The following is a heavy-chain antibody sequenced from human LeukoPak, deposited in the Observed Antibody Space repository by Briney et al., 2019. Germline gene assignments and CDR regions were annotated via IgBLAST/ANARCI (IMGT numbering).Heavy chain of an antibody. V-gene: IGHV3-7*03. CDR3: ARTGDSHY. CDR1: GFTFGNYW. Sequence: PGGSLRLSCVASGFTFGNYWMSWARQAPGKGLEWVANIKQDGSEKYYVDSVKGRFTISRDNAKNSLYLQMISLRAEDTAVYYCARTGDSHYWGQGTLVTVSS. D-gene: IGHD7-27*01. CDR2: IKQDGSEK. J-gene: IGHJ4*02.